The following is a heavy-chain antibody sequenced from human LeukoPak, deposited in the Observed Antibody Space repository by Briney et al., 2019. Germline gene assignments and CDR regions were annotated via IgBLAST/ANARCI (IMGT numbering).Heavy chain of an antibody. D-gene: IGHD5-24*01. Sequence: SLRLSCAASGFTFSSDGMRWVSPAPGKGLGWVAVITYDGRNKYYEDSVKGRFTISRDNSKNNLYLQMNSLRAEDTAVYYCAKATPPRDGSNPDYWGQGTLVTVSS. CDR1: GFTFSSDG. CDR3: AKATPPRDGSNPDY. CDR2: ITYDGRNK. J-gene: IGHJ4*02. V-gene: IGHV3-30*18.